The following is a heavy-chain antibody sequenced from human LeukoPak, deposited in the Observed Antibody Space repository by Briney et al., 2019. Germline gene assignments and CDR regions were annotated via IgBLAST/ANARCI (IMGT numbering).Heavy chain of an antibody. CDR1: GGSISSYY. Sequence: PSETLSLTCTVSGGSISSYYWSWIRQPPGKGLEWIGYIYYSGSTNYNPSLKSRVTISVDTSKNQFSLKLSSVTAADTAVYYCARASGWTNRHYFDYWGQGTLVTVSS. D-gene: IGHD6-19*01. V-gene: IGHV4-59*01. CDR3: ARASGWTNRHYFDY. J-gene: IGHJ4*02. CDR2: IYYSGST.